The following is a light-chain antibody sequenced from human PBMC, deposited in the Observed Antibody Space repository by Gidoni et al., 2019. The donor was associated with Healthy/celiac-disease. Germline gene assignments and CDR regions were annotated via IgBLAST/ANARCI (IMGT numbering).Light chain of an antibody. CDR1: QSVSSY. J-gene: IGKJ5*01. V-gene: IGKV3-11*01. CDR3: QQAIT. CDR2: DAS. Sequence: EIVLTQSPATLSLSPGERATLSCSASQSVSSYLAWYQQKPGQAPRLLIYDASNRATGIPARFSGSGSGTDFTLTISSLEPEDFAVYYCQQAITFGQGTRLEIK.